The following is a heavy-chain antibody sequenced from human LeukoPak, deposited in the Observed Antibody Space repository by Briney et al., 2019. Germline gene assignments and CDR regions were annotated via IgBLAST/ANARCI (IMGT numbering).Heavy chain of an antibody. J-gene: IGHJ6*03. V-gene: IGHV4-4*09. CDR2: FYTSANT. D-gene: IGHD3-22*01. CDR3: ARGLRDEERHYGYYYMDV. CDR1: GDSVSGYY. Sequence: SETLSLTCTVSGDSVSGYYGSWIRQPPGKGLEWIGYFYTSANTNYNPSLKRRVTISVDTSKNQFSLKLSSVTAADTAVYYCARGLRDEERHYGYYYMDVWGKGTTVTVSS.